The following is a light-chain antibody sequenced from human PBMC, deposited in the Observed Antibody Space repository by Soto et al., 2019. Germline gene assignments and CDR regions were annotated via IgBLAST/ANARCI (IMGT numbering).Light chain of an antibody. Sequence: EIVLTHSPATLSLSPGERATLSCRASQLVSSYLDWYQQKPGLAPRLLIYHASTKATGIPARFSGSGSGTDFTLTITSLEPEDVALYYCQQRSNWPLTFGGGTKVEIK. CDR3: QQRSNWPLT. CDR1: QLVSSY. CDR2: HAS. J-gene: IGKJ4*01. V-gene: IGKV3-11*01.